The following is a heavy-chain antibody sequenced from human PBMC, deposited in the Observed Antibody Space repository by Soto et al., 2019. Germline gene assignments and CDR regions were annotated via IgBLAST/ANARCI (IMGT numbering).Heavy chain of an antibody. J-gene: IGHJ4*02. CDR3: AKEGRDGYNSIDS. V-gene: IGHV3-30*18. CDR1: GFTFSHYG. Sequence: QVHLVESGGGVVQPGRSLRLSCAASGFTFSHYGMEWVRQAPGKGLEWVAVISYNGGDTHYADSVKGRFTISRDNSKNTLSLQMDGLGPDDTAVYYCAKEGRDGYNSIDSWGQGTLVTVSS. CDR2: ISYNGGDT. D-gene: IGHD5-12*01.